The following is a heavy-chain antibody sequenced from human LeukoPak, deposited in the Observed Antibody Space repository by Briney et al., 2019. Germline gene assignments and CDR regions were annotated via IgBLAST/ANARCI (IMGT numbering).Heavy chain of an antibody. CDR1: GGSISSGGYY. D-gene: IGHD1-26*01. J-gene: IGHJ4*02. V-gene: IGHV4-31*03. CDR3: ASCALSGSYSFDY. CDR2: IYYSGST. Sequence: SQTLSLTCTVSGGSISSGGYYWSRIRQHPGKGLEWIGYIYYSGSTYYNPSLKSRVTISVDTSKNQFSLKLSSVTAADTAVYYCASCALSGSYSFDYWGQGTLVTVSS.